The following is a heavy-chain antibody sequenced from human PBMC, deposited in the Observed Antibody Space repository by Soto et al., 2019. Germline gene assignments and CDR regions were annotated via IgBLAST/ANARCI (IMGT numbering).Heavy chain of an antibody. CDR1: GFTFSSYA. CDR2: ISGSGGST. D-gene: IGHD6-13*01. CDR3: TKAVAAADDAFDI. V-gene: IGHV3-23*01. J-gene: IGHJ3*02. Sequence: EVQLLESGGGLVQPGGSLRLSCAASGFTFSSYAMSWVRQAPGKGLEWVSAISGSGGSTYYADSVKGRFTISRDNSKNTLYLQMNSLRAEDTAVYYCTKAVAAADDAFDIWGQGTMVTVSS.